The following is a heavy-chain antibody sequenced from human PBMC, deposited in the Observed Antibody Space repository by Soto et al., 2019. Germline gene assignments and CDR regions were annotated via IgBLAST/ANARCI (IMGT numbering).Heavy chain of an antibody. CDR2: IYSGGST. J-gene: IGHJ6*02. D-gene: IGHD2-15*01. V-gene: IGHV3-66*01. CDR3: ARDYKYCSGGSCYHNYYYYGMDV. CDR1: GFTVSSNY. Sequence: EVQLVESGGGLVQPGGSLRLSCAASGFTVSSNYMSWVRQAPGKGLEWVSVIYSGGSTYYADSVKGRFTISRDNSKNTLYLPMNSLRDEDTAVYYCARDYKYCSGGSCYHNYYYYGMDVWVQGTTVTVSS.